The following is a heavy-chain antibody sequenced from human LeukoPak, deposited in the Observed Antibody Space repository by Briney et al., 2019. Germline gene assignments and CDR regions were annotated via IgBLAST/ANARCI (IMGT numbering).Heavy chain of an antibody. CDR3: ARYHCGSTYCPGVDF. CDR1: AGSINSGGYF. V-gene: IGHV4-31*03. CDR2: IWNSGNS. Sequence: NPSETLSLTCTVSAGSINSGGYFWTWVRQHPGEGLEWIGYIWNSGNSYYNPSLSSRVIISADSSKSTFSLKLSSVTAADTAVYYCARYHCGSTYCPGVDFYGQGTLVTVSS. J-gene: IGHJ4*02. D-gene: IGHD2-2*01.